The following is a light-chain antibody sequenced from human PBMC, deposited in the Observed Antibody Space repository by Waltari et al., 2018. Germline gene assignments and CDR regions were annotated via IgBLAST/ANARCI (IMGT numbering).Light chain of an antibody. Sequence: EIVLTQSPGTLSLSPGERATLSCRASQSLRIYLAWYQQKPGQAPRLLIYHASTRATGIPDRFSGSGSGTDFSLTISRLEPEDFAVYYCQHYESLPVTFGRGTKVEIK. V-gene: IGKV3-20*01. CDR2: HAS. CDR3: QHYESLPVT. CDR1: QSLRIY. J-gene: IGKJ1*01.